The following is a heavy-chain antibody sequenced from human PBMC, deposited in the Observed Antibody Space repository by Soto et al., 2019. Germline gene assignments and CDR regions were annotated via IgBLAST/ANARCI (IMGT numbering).Heavy chain of an antibody. CDR3: ARGQGLRFLEWFRSHYDY. CDR1: GYTFTSYY. V-gene: IGHV1-46*01. J-gene: IGHJ4*01. Sequence: GASVKASCKASGYTFTSYYMHWVRQAPGQGPEWMGIINPSGGSTSYAQKFQGRVTMTRDTSTSTVYMELSSLRSEDTAVYYCARGQGLRFLEWFRSHYDYWGHGTLVTVSS. D-gene: IGHD3-3*01. CDR2: INPSGGST.